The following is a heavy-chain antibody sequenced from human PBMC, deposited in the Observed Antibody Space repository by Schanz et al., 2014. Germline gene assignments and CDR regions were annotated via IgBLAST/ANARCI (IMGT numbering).Heavy chain of an antibody. CDR1: GFTMRNEW. D-gene: IGHD6-13*01. V-gene: IGHV3-15*01. J-gene: IGHJ4*02. Sequence: VHLVESGGGVVQPGRSLRLSCTASGFTMRNEWMSWVRQAPGKGLEWVARIKSRIHGGTTDYAAPVKGRFTISRDDSKHTVYLQMDSLKTEDTALYYCTTAHYSSNYETLDYWGQGTLVTVSS. CDR2: IKSRIHGGTT. CDR3: TTAHYSSNYETLDY.